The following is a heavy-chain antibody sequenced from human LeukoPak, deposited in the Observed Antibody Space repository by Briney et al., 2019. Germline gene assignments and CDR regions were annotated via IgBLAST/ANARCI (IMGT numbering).Heavy chain of an antibody. CDR1: GFTFDDYA. V-gene: IGHV3-9*01. J-gene: IGHJ4*02. D-gene: IGHD2-2*01. CDR2: ISWNSGSI. CDR3: AKDFCSSTSCYKGLDY. Sequence: PGRSLRLSCAASGFTFDDYAMHWVRHAPGKGLEWVSGISWNSGSIGYADSVKGRFTISRDNAKNSLYLQMNSLRAEDTALYYCAKDFCSSTSCYKGLDYWGQGTLVTVSS.